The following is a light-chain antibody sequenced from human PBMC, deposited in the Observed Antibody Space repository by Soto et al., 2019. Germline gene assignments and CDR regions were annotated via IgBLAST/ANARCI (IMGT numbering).Light chain of an antibody. CDR1: SSNIGAGYD. CDR2: GDT. Sequence: QAVVTQPPSVSGAPGQRVTISCTGSSSNIGAGYDVHWYQQLPGAAPRLLIYGDTNRPSGVPDRFSGSKFDTSASLAITGLQAEDEADYYCQSYDSSLSVYVFGTGTKLTVL. J-gene: IGLJ1*01. V-gene: IGLV1-40*01. CDR3: QSYDSSLSVYV.